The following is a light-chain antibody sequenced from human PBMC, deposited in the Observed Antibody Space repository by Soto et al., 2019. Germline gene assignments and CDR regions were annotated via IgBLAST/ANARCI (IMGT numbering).Light chain of an antibody. Sequence: QSALTQPASVSGSPGQSITISCTGSSSDVGGFDYVSWYQQHPGKAPKLMIYDVSNRPSGVSNRFSCSKSGNTASLTISGLQDEDEDDYYCRSYTSISTLGGVFGGGTKLTVL. CDR1: SSDVGGFDY. J-gene: IGLJ2*01. V-gene: IGLV2-14*03. CDR3: RSYTSISTLGGV. CDR2: DVS.